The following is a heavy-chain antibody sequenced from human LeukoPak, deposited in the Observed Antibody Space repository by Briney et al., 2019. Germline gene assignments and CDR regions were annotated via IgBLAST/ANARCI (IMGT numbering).Heavy chain of an antibody. CDR1: GGSISSYY. CDR3: ASGPKWGSYYSYYYYMDV. CDR2: IYTSGST. V-gene: IGHV4-4*07. J-gene: IGHJ6*03. Sequence: SETLSLTCTVSGGSISSYYWSWIRQPAGKGLEWIGRIYTSGSTNYNPSLKSRVTMSVDTSKNQFSLKLSSVTAADTAVYYCASGPKWGSYYSYYYYMDVWGKGTTVTISS. D-gene: IGHD3-16*01.